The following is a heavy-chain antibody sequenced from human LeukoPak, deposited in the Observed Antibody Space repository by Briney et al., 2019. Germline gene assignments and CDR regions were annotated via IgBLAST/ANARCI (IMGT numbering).Heavy chain of an antibody. D-gene: IGHD6-13*01. V-gene: IGHV1-69*04. CDR2: IIPILGIA. Sequence: SWKVSCKASGGTCSSYAISWVRHAPGQCFEWMGRIIPILGIANYAQKFQGRVTITADKSTSTAYMELSSLRSEDTAVYYCARDLAAAGTEYWGQGTLVTVSS. J-gene: IGHJ4*02. CDR3: ARDLAAAGTEY. CDR1: GGTCSSYA.